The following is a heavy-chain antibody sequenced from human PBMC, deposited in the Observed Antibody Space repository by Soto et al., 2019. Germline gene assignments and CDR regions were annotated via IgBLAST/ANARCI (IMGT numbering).Heavy chain of an antibody. CDR3: ARQSGQCSDGSCHFDD. CDR1: GFTFSSYA. D-gene: IGHD2-15*01. CDR2: LSAGGGYS. V-gene: IGHV3-23*01. Sequence: EVQLLESGGDLVQPGGSLRLSCAASGFTFSSYAMSWVRQAPGKGLEWVSTLSAGGGYSYYAESVKGRFTLSRDNSRNTLSLQMDSLRAEDTAVYHCARQSGQCSDGSCHFDDWGQGTLVTVSS. J-gene: IGHJ4*02.